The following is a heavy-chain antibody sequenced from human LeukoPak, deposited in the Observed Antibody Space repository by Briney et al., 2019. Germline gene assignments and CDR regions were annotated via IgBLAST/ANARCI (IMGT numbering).Heavy chain of an antibody. CDR1: GFTFSDYY. CDR3: ASPTAVDIVAKIHLDYYYGMDV. Sequence: PGGSLRLSCAASGFTFSDYYMSWIRQAPGKGLEWVSYISSSVSTIYYADSVKGRFTISRDNAKNSLYLQMNSLRAEDTAVYYCASPTAVDIVAKIHLDYYYGMDVWGQGTTVTVSS. D-gene: IGHD5-12*01. V-gene: IGHV3-11*01. J-gene: IGHJ6*02. CDR2: ISSSVSTI.